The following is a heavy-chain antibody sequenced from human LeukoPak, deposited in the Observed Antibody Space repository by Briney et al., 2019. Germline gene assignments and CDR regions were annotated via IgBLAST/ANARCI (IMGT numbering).Heavy chain of an antibody. V-gene: IGHV1-18*04. CDR3: AREMDPYTAMVYTLDY. CDR1: SYTFTSYG. J-gene: IGHJ4*02. D-gene: IGHD5-18*01. Sequence: GASVKVSCKASSYTFTSYGISWVRQAPGQGLEWMGWISAYNGNTNYAQKLQGRITMTTDTSTSTAYMELRSLRSDDTAVYYCAREMDPYTAMVYTLDYWGQGTLVTVSS. CDR2: ISAYNGNT.